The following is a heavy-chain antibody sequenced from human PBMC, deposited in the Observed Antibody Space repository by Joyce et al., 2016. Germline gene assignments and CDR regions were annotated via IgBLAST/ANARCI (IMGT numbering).Heavy chain of an antibody. CDR3: TKEGYCRGGSCYQTYDAFDV. CDR1: GNTFTNYY. D-gene: IGHD2-15*01. V-gene: IGHV1-2*06. CDR2: INPNTVGT. J-gene: IGHJ3*01. Sequence: SGNTFTNYYIHWVRQAPGQGLEWIGRINPNTVGTISTQKFQGRVTMTRDKSISTAYMELSRLTPDDTAKYYCTKEGYCRGGSCYQTYDAFDVWGQGTLVIVSS.